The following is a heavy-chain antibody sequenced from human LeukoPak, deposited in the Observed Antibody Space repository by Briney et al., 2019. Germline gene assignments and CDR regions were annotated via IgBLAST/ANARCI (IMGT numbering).Heavy chain of an antibody. D-gene: IGHD2-15*01. Sequence: GGSLRLSCAASGFNFNTYWMSWVRQAPGKGLEWVANIKQDGSEKFYVDSMKGRFTISRDNSKNSLYLQMNSLRAEDTAVYYCAKEVVATNNWFDPWGQGTLVTVSS. CDR2: IKQDGSEK. CDR3: AKEVVATNNWFDP. V-gene: IGHV3-7*03. J-gene: IGHJ5*02. CDR1: GFNFNTYW.